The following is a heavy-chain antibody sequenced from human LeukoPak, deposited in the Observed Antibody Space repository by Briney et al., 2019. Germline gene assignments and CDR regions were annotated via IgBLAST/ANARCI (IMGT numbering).Heavy chain of an antibody. Sequence: GGSLRLSCAASGFTFTTYTMNWVRQAPGKGLEWVSSISTGSSYIHYADSVKGRFTISRDNAKNSLYLQMNSLRAEDTAVYYCATGTEETTVVSPCYWGQGTLVTVPS. D-gene: IGHD4-23*01. CDR2: ISTGSSYI. J-gene: IGHJ4*02. CDR3: ATGTEETTVVSPCY. CDR1: GFTFTTYT. V-gene: IGHV3-21*01.